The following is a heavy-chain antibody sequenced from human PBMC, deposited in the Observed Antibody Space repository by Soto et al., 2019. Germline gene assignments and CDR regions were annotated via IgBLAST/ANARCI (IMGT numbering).Heavy chain of an antibody. CDR3: ARENSVQAWLHHFDH. CDR2: ISDDGASI. V-gene: IGHV3-48*03. CDR1: GFSFSSFA. D-gene: IGHD5-18*01. J-gene: IGHJ4*02. Sequence: GGSLRLSCEASGFSFSSFAMNWVRQAPGRGLEWVSYISDDGASIYYADSLKGRFAISRDNAKNSLSLQMNNLRAEDTAAYYCARENSVQAWLHHFDHWGLGTLVT.